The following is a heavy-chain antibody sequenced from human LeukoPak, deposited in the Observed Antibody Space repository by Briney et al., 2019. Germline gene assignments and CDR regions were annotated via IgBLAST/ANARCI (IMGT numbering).Heavy chain of an antibody. J-gene: IGHJ6*03. CDR1: GGSISSHY. CDR2: IYYSGST. Sequence: SSETLSLTCTVSGGSISSHYWSWIRQPPGKGLEWIGYIYYSGSTNYNPSLKSRVTISVDTSKNQFSLKLRSVTAADTAVYYCAREGNTVVPAALPPSHFDYMDVWSKGTTVTVSS. CDR3: AREGNTVVPAALPPSHFDYMDV. D-gene: IGHD2-2*01. V-gene: IGHV4-59*11.